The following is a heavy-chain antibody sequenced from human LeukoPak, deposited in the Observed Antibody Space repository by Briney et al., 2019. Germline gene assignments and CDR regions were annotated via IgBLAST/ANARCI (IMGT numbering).Heavy chain of an antibody. Sequence: PGGSLSLSCAASGFTFSSYSMNWVRQAPGKGLEWVSSISSSSSYIYYADSVKGRFTISRDNAKNSLYLQMNSLRAEDTAVYYCARVFAIAVAGTRSIWFDPWGQGTLVTVSS. V-gene: IGHV3-21*01. D-gene: IGHD6-19*01. CDR1: GFTFSSYS. J-gene: IGHJ5*02. CDR2: ISSSSSYI. CDR3: ARVFAIAVAGTRSIWFDP.